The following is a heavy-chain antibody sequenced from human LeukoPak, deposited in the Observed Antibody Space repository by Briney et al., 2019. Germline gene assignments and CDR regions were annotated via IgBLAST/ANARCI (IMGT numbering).Heavy chain of an antibody. CDR1: GFTFSSYS. Sequence: GGSLRLSCAASGFTFSSYSMNWVRQAPGKGLEWVSYISSSSSTIYYADSVKGRFTVSRDNAKNSLYLQMNSLRAEDTAVYYCARDFFGSADHYYDSSGDDAFDIWGQGTMVTVSS. CDR2: ISSSSSTI. CDR3: ARDFFGSADHYYDSSGDDAFDI. V-gene: IGHV3-48*04. J-gene: IGHJ3*02. D-gene: IGHD3-22*01.